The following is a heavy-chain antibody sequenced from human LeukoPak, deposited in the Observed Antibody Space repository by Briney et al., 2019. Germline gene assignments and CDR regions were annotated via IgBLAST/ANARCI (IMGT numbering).Heavy chain of an antibody. CDR1: GFTFSSYS. D-gene: IGHD3-22*01. CDR2: ISSSSSTI. V-gene: IGHV3-48*01. Sequence: GGSLRLSCAASGFTFSSYSMNWVRQAPGKGLEWVSYISSSSSTIYYADSVKGRFTISRDNAKNSLYLQMNSLRAEDTAVYYCAKDEYYYDSSGYYLLGWFDYWGQGTLVTVSS. CDR3: AKDEYYYDSSGYYLLGWFDY. J-gene: IGHJ4*02.